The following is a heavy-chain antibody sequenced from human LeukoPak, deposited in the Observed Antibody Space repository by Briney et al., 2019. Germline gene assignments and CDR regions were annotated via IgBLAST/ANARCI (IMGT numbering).Heavy chain of an antibody. CDR2: INPSSGGT. CDR1: GYTFTGYY. CDR3: ARGGSSGWYRWYFDL. J-gene: IGHJ2*01. Sequence: ASVKVSCKASGYTFTGYYMHWVRQAPGQGLEWMGWINPSSGGTNYAQKFQGRVTMTRDTSISTAYMELSRLRSDDTAVYYCARGGSSGWYRWYFDLWGRGTLVTVSS. V-gene: IGHV1-2*02. D-gene: IGHD6-19*01.